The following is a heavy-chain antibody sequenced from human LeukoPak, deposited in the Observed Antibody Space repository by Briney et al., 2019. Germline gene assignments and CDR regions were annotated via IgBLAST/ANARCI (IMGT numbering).Heavy chain of an antibody. V-gene: IGHV3-66*01. CDR2: IYSGGST. D-gene: IGHD6-19*01. CDR1: GFTVSSNY. Sequence: GGSLRLSCAASGFTVSSNYMSWVRQAPGKGLEWVSVIYSGGSTYYADSVKGRFTISRDNSKNTLYLQMNSLRAEDTAVYYCARDALPAVAGGPQFDYWGQGTLVTVSS. J-gene: IGHJ4*02. CDR3: ARDALPAVAGGPQFDY.